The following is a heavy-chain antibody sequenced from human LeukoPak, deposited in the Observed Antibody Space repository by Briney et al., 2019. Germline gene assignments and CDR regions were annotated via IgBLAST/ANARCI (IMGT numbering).Heavy chain of an antibody. D-gene: IGHD3-10*01. CDR1: GFTFSSYA. J-gene: IGHJ6*03. CDR3: ARKGITMVRGVIIRERYYYYYYMDV. CDR2: ISYDGSNK. Sequence: GGSLRLSCAASGFTFSSYAMHWVRQAPGKGLEWVAVISYDGSNKYYADSVKGRFTISRDNSKNTLYLQMNSLRAEDTAVYYCARKGITMVRGVIIRERYYYYYYMDVWGKGTTVTISS. V-gene: IGHV3-30*04.